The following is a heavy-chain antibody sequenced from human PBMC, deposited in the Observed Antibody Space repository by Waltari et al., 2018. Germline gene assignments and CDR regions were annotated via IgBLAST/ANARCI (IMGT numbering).Heavy chain of an antibody. CDR3: ARDYYDSSGWVPFDY. CDR2: INPNSGGT. D-gene: IGHD3-22*01. Sequence: QVQLVQSGAEVKKPGASVKVSCKASGYTFTGDYMHWVRQAPGQGLEWMGRINPNSGGTNYAQKFTGRVTTTRDTSIITAYMALGRLRSDDTAVYYCARDYYDSSGWVPFDYWGQGTLVTVSS. V-gene: IGHV1-2*06. J-gene: IGHJ4*02. CDR1: GYTFTGDY.